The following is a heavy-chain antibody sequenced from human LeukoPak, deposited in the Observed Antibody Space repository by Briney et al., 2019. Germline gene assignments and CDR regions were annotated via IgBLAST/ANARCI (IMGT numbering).Heavy chain of an antibody. J-gene: IGHJ4*02. V-gene: IGHV1-2*02. CDR1: GDTFTGYY. CDR2: INPYSGAT. D-gene: IGHD2-2*01. Sequence: GASVKVSFKASGDTFTGYYINWVRQAPGQGLEWMGWINPYSGATNYAQKFQGRVTMTSDTSITTAYMELTRLRSDDTAVYYCVRDGACSSTSCQNFDYWGQGTLVTVPS. CDR3: VRDGACSSTSCQNFDY.